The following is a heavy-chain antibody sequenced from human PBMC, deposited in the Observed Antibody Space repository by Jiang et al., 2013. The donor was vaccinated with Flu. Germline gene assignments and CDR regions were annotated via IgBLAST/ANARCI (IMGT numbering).Heavy chain of an antibody. J-gene: IGHJ6*02. CDR2: INHSGST. Sequence: LLKPSETLSLTCAVYGGSFSGYYWSWIRQPPGKGLEWIGEINHSGSTNYNPSLKSRVTISVDTSKNQFSLKLSSVTAADTAVYYCARGRRLLWQGMDVWGQGTTVTVSS. CDR1: GGSFSGYY. CDR3: ARGRRLLWQGMDV. D-gene: IGHD3-10*01. V-gene: IGHV4-34*01.